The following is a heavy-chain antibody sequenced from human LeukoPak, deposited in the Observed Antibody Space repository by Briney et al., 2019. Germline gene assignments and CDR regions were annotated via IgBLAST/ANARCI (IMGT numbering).Heavy chain of an antibody. CDR2: INHSGST. CDR3: ARSRMSWRTQPDAFDI. D-gene: IGHD2-2*01. Sequence: SETLSLTCAVYGGSFSGYYWSWIRQPPGKGLEWIGEINHSGSTNYNPSLKSRVTISVDTSKNQFSLKLSSVTAADTAVYYCARSRMSWRTQPDAFDIWGQGTMVSVSS. J-gene: IGHJ3*02. V-gene: IGHV4-34*01. CDR1: GGSFSGYY.